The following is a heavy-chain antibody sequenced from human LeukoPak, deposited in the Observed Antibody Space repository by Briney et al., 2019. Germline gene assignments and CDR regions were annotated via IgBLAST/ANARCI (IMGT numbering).Heavy chain of an antibody. V-gene: IGHV4-59*01. CDR2: IYYSGST. CDR3: ARVLSPSGSYEDAFDI. CDR1: SGSINTYY. Sequence: SETLSLTCTVSSGSINTYYWSWIRQPPGKGLEWIGYIYYSGSTNYNPSLKSRVTISVDTSKNQFSLKLSSVTAADAAVYYCARVLSPSGSYEDAFDIWGQGTMVTVSS. D-gene: IGHD1-26*01. J-gene: IGHJ3*02.